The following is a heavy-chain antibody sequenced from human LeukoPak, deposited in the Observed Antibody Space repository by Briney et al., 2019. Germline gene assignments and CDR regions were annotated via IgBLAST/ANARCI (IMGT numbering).Heavy chain of an antibody. V-gene: IGHV3-48*01. D-gene: IGHD4/OR15-4a*01. Sequence: PSGGSLRLSCTASGFTFNNYAMNWVRQAAGKGLEWISYIDSSSSVIKYADSVKGRFTISRDNSKNTLYLQMNSLRAEDTAVCYCARRAGAYSHPYDYWGQGTLVTVSS. CDR2: IDSSSSVI. CDR1: GFTFNNYA. CDR3: ARRAGAYSHPYDY. J-gene: IGHJ4*02.